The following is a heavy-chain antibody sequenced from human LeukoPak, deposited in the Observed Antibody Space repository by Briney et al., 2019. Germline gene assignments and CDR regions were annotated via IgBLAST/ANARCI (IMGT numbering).Heavy chain of an antibody. V-gene: IGHV4-34*01. CDR1: GGSFSGSY. D-gene: IGHD3-9*01. CDR2: INDSENT. CDR3: AGGHRNWLLSWFDP. Sequence: SETLSLTCAVYGGSFSGSYWSWICQPPGKGLEWIGEINDSENTNYNPSLKSRVTISIDTSKNQFSLTLTSVTAADTAVYYCAGGHRNWLLSWFDPWGRGTLVTVSS. J-gene: IGHJ5*02.